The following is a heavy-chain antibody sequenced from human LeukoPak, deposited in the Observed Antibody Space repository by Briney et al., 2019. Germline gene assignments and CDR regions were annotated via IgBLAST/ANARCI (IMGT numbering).Heavy chain of an antibody. CDR1: GYSISSGYY. D-gene: IGHD6-13*01. CDR3: AREISSTWYY. CDR2: IYRSGST. J-gene: IGHJ4*02. Sequence: SETLSLTCAVSGYSISSGYYWGWIRQPPGKGLEWIGSIYRSGSTYYNPSLQSRVTISVDTSRNQFSLKLTSMTAADTAVYYCAREISSTWYYWGQGTLVTVSS. V-gene: IGHV4-38-2*02.